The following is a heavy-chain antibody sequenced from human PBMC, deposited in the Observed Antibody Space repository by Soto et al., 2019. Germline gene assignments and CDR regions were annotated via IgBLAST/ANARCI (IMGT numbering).Heavy chain of an antibody. V-gene: IGHV5-10-1*01. Sequence: GESLKISCRASGYIFTNYWISWVRQMPGKGLEWMGRIDPSSDSYTNYSPSFQGHVTISADESVTTVYLQWSSLKPSDTATYFCARLGRSDWPDDHWGQGTLVTVSS. D-gene: IGHD3-9*01. CDR1: GYIFTNYW. CDR3: ARLGRSDWPDDH. CDR2: IDPSSDSYT. J-gene: IGHJ4*01.